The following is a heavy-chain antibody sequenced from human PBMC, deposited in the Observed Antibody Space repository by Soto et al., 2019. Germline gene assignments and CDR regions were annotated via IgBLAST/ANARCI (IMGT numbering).Heavy chain of an antibody. D-gene: IGHD3-22*01. CDR3: ANRNYYAKSGYTFPYFDF. CDR2: ISYDGSNT. CDR1: GFTFSSYA. V-gene: IGHV3-30-3*01. Sequence: GGSLRLSCAASGFTFSSYAMHWVRQAPGKGLEWVAVISYDGSNTYYADSVKGRFTISRDNSKNTVYLQMNSLRVEDTAVYYCANRNYYAKSGYTFPYFDFWGQGSLVTVSS. J-gene: IGHJ5*01.